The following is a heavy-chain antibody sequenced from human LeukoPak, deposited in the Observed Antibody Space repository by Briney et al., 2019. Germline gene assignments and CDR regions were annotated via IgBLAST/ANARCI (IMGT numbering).Heavy chain of an antibody. CDR2: INPNSGGT. Sequence: ASVKVSCKASGYTFTGYYMHWVRQAPGQGLEWMGWINPNSGGTNYAQKFQGRVTMTRDTSISTAYMELSRLRSDDTAVYYCAKSVRFGSGKYYFDYWGQGTLVTVSS. CDR1: GYTFTGYY. V-gene: IGHV1-2*02. CDR3: AKSVRFGSGKYYFDY. D-gene: IGHD3-10*01. J-gene: IGHJ4*02.